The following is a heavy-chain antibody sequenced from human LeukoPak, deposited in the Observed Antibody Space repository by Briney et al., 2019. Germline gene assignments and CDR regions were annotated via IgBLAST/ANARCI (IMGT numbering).Heavy chain of an antibody. J-gene: IGHJ6*03. Sequence: GESLKISCKGSGYSFTSYWIGWVRQMPGKGLEWMGIIYPGDSDTRYSPSFQGQVTSSADKSISTAYLQWSSLKASDTAMYYCARHGNGIAARPYYYYYYYMDVWGKGTTVTVSS. D-gene: IGHD6-6*01. CDR2: IYPGDSDT. V-gene: IGHV5-51*01. CDR1: GYSFTSYW. CDR3: ARHGNGIAARPYYYYYYYMDV.